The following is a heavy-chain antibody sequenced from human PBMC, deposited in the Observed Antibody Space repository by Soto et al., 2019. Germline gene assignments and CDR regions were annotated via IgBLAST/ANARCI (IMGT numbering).Heavy chain of an antibody. CDR2: IIPIFGTA. CDR1: GGTFSSYA. V-gene: IGHV1-69*01. Sequence: SVKVSCKSSGGTFSSYAISWVRQAPGQGLEWMGGIIPIFGTANYAQKFQGRVTITADESTSTAYMELSSLRSEDTAVYYCARDEKRWFDPWGQGTLVTVSS. J-gene: IGHJ5*02. CDR3: ARDEKRWFDP.